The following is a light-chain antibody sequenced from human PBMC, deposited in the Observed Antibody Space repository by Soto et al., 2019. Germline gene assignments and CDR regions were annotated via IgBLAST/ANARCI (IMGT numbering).Light chain of an antibody. V-gene: IGLV2-23*02. J-gene: IGLJ3*02. CDR1: SSDVGSHNF. CDR3: CSYAGTTTWV. CDR2: EVT. Sequence: QSALTQPASVSGSPGQSITISCTGTSSDVGSHNFVSWYQQRPSKAPKLMIFEVTKRPSGVSSRFSASKSGNTASLTISGVQAEDEADYYCCSYAGTTTWVFGGGTQLTVL.